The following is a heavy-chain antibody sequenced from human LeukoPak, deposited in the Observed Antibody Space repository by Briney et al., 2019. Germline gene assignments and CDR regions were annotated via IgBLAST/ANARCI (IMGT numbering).Heavy chain of an antibody. CDR1: GFTFSGYW. V-gene: IGHV3-7*01. J-gene: IGHJ4*02. Sequence: GGSLRLSCAASGFTFSGYWMSWVRQAPGKGLEWVANIKQDGSEKYYVDSVKGRFTISRDNAKNSLYLQMNSLRAEDTAVYYCATPLGYWGQGTLVTVSS. D-gene: IGHD6-13*01. CDR2: IKQDGSEK. CDR3: ATPLGY.